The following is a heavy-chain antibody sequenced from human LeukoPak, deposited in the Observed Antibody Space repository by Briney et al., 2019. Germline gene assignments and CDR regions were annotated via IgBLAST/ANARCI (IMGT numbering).Heavy chain of an antibody. CDR2: IKQDGSEK. CDR3: ARVNDFWSGYYAYYYYYGMDV. Sequence: GGSLRLSCAASGFTFSSYWMSWVRQAPGKGLEWVANIKQDGSEKYYVDSVKGRFTISRDNAKNSLYLQMNSLRAEDTVVYYCARVNDFWSGYYAYYYYYGMDVWGQGTTVTVSS. CDR1: GFTFSSYW. V-gene: IGHV3-7*05. J-gene: IGHJ6*02. D-gene: IGHD3-3*01.